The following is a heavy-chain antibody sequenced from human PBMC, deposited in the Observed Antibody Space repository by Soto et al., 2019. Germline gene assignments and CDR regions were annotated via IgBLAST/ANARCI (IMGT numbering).Heavy chain of an antibody. CDR2: IFAHNGNT. V-gene: IGHV1-18*01. D-gene: IGHD3-10*01. CDR3: ASGWFGEFVYYFDY. Sequence: QVQLVQSGAEVKKPGASVKVSCKASGYTFTSYGISWVRQAPGQGLEWMGWIFAHNGNTNYAQKLQGRVTMTTDTSTSTAYMELSSLGSDDTAVYYCASGWFGEFVYYFDYWGQGTLVTVSS. CDR1: GYTFTSYG. J-gene: IGHJ4*02.